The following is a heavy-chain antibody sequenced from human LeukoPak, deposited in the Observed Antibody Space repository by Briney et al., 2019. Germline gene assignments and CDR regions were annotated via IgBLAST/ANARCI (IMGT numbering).Heavy chain of an antibody. CDR2: ISAYNGNT. Sequence: ASVKVSCKASGGTFISYGISWVRQAPGQGLEWMGWISAYNGNTNYAQKLQDRVTMTTDTSTSTAYMELRSLRSDDTAVYYCARVYSGWSPDYWGQGTLVAVSS. CDR3: ARVYSGWSPDY. J-gene: IGHJ4*02. CDR1: GGTFISYG. V-gene: IGHV1-18*01. D-gene: IGHD2-21*01.